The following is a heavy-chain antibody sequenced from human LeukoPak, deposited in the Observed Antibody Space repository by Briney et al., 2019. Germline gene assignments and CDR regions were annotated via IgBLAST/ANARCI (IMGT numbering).Heavy chain of an antibody. CDR3: ARHYYGSGSYSAYYYYYMDV. J-gene: IGHJ6*03. D-gene: IGHD3-10*01. CDR1: GYSFTSYW. Sequence: GESLKISCKGSGYSFTSYWIGWVRQMPGKGLEWMGIIYPGDSDTRYSPSFQGQVTISADKSISTAYLQWCSPKASDTAMYYCARHYYGSGSYSAYYYYYMDVWGKGTTVTVSS. CDR2: IYPGDSDT. V-gene: IGHV5-51*01.